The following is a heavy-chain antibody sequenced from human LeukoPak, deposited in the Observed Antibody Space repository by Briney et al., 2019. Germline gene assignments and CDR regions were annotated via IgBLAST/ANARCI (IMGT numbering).Heavy chain of an antibody. D-gene: IGHD3-22*01. CDR2: ISWNSGSI. V-gene: IGHV3-9*01. J-gene: IGHJ4*02. CDR3: AKGKDYYDSSGHKGLFDY. Sequence: PGRSLRLSCAASGFTFDDYAMPWVRQAPGKGLEWVSGISWNSGSIGYADSVKGRLTTSRDNAKNSLYLQMNSLRAEDTALYYCAKGKDYYDSSGHKGLFDYWGQGTLVTVSS. CDR1: GFTFDDYA.